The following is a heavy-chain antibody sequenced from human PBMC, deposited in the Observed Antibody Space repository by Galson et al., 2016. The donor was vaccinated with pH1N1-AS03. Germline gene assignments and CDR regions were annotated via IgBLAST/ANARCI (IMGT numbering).Heavy chain of an antibody. V-gene: IGHV2-70*04. J-gene: IGHJ6*02. CDR1: GFSLSTGGMR. CDR2: IDWDDGT. D-gene: IGHD5-24*01. Sequence: PALVKPTQPLTLTCTVSGFSLSTGGMRVSWIRQPPGKALEWLGRIDWDDGTFYSTSLKTRLTISKDTSKNQVVLTMTNMDPVDTGTYYCARTLNYNTGLDVWGPGATVTVSS. CDR3: ARTLNYNTGLDV.